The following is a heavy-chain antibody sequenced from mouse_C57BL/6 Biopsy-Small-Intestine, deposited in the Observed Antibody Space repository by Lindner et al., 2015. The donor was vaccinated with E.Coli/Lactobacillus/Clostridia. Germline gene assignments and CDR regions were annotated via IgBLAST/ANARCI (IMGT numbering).Heavy chain of an antibody. D-gene: IGHD1-1*01. CDR2: IDPEDGET. CDR3: ACSPSYWYFDV. J-gene: IGHJ1*03. Sequence: VQLQESGAELVKPGASVKLSCTASGFNIKDYYMHWVKQRTEQGLEWIGRIDPEDGETKYAPKFQGKATITADTSSNTAYPQLSSLTSEDTAVYYCACSPSYWYFDVWGTGTTVTVSS. CDR1: GFNIKDYY. V-gene: IGHV14-2*01.